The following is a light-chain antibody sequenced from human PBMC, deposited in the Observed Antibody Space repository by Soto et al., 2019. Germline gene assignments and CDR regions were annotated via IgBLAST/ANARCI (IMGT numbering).Light chain of an antibody. Sequence: QSVLTQPPSASGSPGQSVTISCTGTSSDVGGYNYLSWYQHRPGKAPQLIIYEVTKRPSGVPNRFSGSKSGNTASLTVSGLQAEDEADYFCMSYAGMYTYVFGTGTKVTVL. J-gene: IGLJ1*01. CDR2: EVT. V-gene: IGLV2-8*01. CDR1: SSDVGGYNY. CDR3: MSYAGMYTYV.